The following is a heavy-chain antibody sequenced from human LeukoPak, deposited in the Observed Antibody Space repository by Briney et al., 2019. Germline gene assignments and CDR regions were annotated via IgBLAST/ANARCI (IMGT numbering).Heavy chain of an antibody. J-gene: IGHJ5*02. CDR1: GFTFSSYN. CDR2: ISSSSTTI. CDR3: ARDLTGNNWFDP. Sequence: PGGSLRLSCAASGFTFSSYNMNWVRQAPGKGLKWVSYISSSSTTISYEDSVKGRFTISRDTAKNSLYLQMTSLRAEDTAVYYCARDLTGNNWFDPWGQGTLVTVSS. D-gene: IGHD1-1*01. V-gene: IGHV3-48*04.